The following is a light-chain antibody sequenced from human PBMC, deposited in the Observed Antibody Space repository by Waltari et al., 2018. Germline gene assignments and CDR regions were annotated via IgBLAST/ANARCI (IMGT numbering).Light chain of an antibody. V-gene: IGLV3-25*03. CDR3: QSADSSGTYVV. CDR2: KDR. Sequence: SYELTQPTSVSVSPGQTARITCSGDALPNQNAYRYQQKPGQAPVLVIYKDRERPSGIPERFSGSSSGTTVTLTISGVQAEDEADYYCQSADSSGTYVVFGGGTKLTVL. J-gene: IGLJ2*01. CDR1: ALPNQN.